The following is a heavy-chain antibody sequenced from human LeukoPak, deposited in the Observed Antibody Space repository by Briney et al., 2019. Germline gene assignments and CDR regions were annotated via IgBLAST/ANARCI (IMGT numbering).Heavy chain of an antibody. D-gene: IGHD1-26*01. CDR3: ARVRWELRNHFDY. CDR1: GYTFTGYY. Sequence: GASVKVSCKASGYTFTGYYMHWVRQAPGQGLEWMGWINPNSGGTNYAQKFQGRVTMTRDTSISTAYMELSRLRSDDTAVYYCARVRWELRNHFDYWGQGTLVTVSS. CDR2: INPNSGGT. V-gene: IGHV1-2*02. J-gene: IGHJ4*02.